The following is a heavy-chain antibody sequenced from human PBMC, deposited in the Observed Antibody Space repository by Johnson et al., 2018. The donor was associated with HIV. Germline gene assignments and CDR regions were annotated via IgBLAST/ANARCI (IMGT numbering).Heavy chain of an antibody. D-gene: IGHD3-22*01. CDR1: GFTFSSYG. V-gene: IGHV3-30*03. CDR2: ISYDGSNK. J-gene: IGHJ3*02. Sequence: QVQLVESGGGVVQPGRSLRLSCAASGFTFSSYGMHWVRQAPGKGLEWVAVISYDGSNKYYVDSVKGRFTISRDNAKNSLYLQMNSLRAEDTAVYYCARAKFNYYDSSGPDGHDAFDIWGQGTMVTVSS. CDR3: ARAKFNYYDSSGPDGHDAFDI.